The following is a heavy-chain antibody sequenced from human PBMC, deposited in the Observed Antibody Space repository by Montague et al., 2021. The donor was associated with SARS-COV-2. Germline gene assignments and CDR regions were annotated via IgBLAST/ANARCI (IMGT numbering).Heavy chain of an antibody. CDR2: IYSGGSST. D-gene: IGHD6-13*01. Sequence: SLSLSCAASGFTFSRYAMSWVRQAPGKGLEWVSVIYSGGSSTYYADSVKGRFTISRDNSKNTLYLQMNSLRAEDTAVYYCAKDLTDIAEAGEYYYYYGMDVWGQGTTVTVSS. V-gene: IGHV3-23*03. CDR1: GFTFSRYA. CDR3: AKDLTDIAEAGEYYYYYGMDV. J-gene: IGHJ6*02.